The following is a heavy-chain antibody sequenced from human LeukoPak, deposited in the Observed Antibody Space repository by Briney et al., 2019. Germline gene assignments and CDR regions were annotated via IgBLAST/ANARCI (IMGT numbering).Heavy chain of an antibody. CDR3: ARHKTYYDFWSGPNWFDP. CDR1: GGSFSGYY. D-gene: IGHD3-3*01. J-gene: IGHJ5*02. Sequence: PSETLSLTCAVYGGSFSGYYWSWIRQPPGKGLEWIGEINHSGSTNYNPSLKSRVTISVDTSKNQFSLKLSSVTAADTAVYYCARHKTYYDFWSGPNWFDPWGQGTLVTVSS. V-gene: IGHV4-34*01. CDR2: INHSGST.